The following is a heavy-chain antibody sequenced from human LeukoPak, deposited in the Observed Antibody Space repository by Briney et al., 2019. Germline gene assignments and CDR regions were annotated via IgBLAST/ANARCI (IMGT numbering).Heavy chain of an antibody. V-gene: IGHV3-66*01. J-gene: IGHJ6*02. D-gene: IGHD3-10*01. Sequence: PGGSLRLSCAASGFSVSSNYMSWVRQAPGKGLEWVSVIYGGGSTYYADSVKGRFTISRDNSKNTLYLQVNSLRAEDTAVYYCARGFGVGENYYYGMDVWGQGTTVTVSS. CDR1: GFSVSSNY. CDR3: ARGFGVGENYYYGMDV. CDR2: IYGGGST.